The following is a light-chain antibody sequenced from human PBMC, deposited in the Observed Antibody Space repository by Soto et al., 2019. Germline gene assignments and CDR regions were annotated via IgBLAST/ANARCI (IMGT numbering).Light chain of an antibody. V-gene: IGKV1-5*03. CDR1: QRISSW. J-gene: IGKJ2*01. CDR2: KAS. CDR3: QHYNSYYT. Sequence: DIQMTQSPSTLSASVGDRVTITCRARQRISSWWAWYQQKPGKAPTLLIYKASSLESGVPASFSGSGSGTEFPLTISSLRPDDVATYDCQHYNSYYTVRQGTKLEIK.